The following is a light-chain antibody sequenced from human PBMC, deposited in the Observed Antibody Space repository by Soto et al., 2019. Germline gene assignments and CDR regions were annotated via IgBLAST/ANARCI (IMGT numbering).Light chain of an antibody. Sequence: TQSKSSLCVYVRDRVTITGPASQSISSYLNWYQQKPGKAPKLLIYKASTLKSGVPSRFGGSGSGTEFTLTISSLQPDDFATYYCQQHNSYSAAFGQGSNVDVK. CDR1: QSISSY. CDR3: QQHNSYSAA. J-gene: IGKJ1*01. CDR2: KAS. V-gene: IGKV1-5*03.